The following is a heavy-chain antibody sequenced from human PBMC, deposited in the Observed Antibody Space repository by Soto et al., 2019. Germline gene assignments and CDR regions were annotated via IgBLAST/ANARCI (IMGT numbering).Heavy chain of an antibody. J-gene: IGHJ4*02. Sequence: ASVKVSCKASGYTFTSYGISWVRQAPGQGLEWMGWISAYNGNTNYAQKLQGRVTMTTDTSTSTAYMELRTLRSDDTAVYYCARAGTVQLWLRPYFDYWGQGTLVTVSS. V-gene: IGHV1-18*04. CDR2: ISAYNGNT. D-gene: IGHD5-18*01. CDR3: ARAGTVQLWLRPYFDY. CDR1: GYTFTSYG.